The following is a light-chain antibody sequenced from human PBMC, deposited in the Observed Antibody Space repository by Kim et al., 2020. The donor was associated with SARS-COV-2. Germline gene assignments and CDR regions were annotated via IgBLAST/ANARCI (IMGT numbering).Light chain of an antibody. CDR2: AAS. Sequence: SASVGERITITCRASQSISRNLNWYEQKPGKAPKLLIYAASSLQVGVPSRFSGSGSGTDFTLTINSLQPEDFATYYCQQSYTTPRTFGQGTTLEI. CDR3: QQSYTTPRT. V-gene: IGKV1-39*01. J-gene: IGKJ2*01. CDR1: QSISRN.